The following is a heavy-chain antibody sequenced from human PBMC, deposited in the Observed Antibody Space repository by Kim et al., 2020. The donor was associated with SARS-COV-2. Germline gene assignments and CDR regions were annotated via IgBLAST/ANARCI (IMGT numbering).Heavy chain of an antibody. CDR1: GYTFTSYY. Sequence: ASVKVSCKASGYTFTSYYMHWVRQAPGQGLEWMGIINPSGGSTSYAQKFQGRVTMTRDTSTSTVYMELSSLRSEDTAVYYCARPYYDFWSGYSPYYYYGMDVWGQGTTVTVSS. V-gene: IGHV1-46*01. D-gene: IGHD3-3*01. J-gene: IGHJ6*02. CDR3: ARPYYDFWSGYSPYYYYGMDV. CDR2: INPSGGST.